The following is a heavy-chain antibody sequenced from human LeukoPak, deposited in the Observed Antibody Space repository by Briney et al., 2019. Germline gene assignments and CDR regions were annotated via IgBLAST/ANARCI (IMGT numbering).Heavy chain of an antibody. Sequence: GGSLRLSCAASGFNFFSYGIHWVRQAPGKGLEWVAVISYDGSNKYYADSVKGRFTISRDNSKSTLYLQMNSLRAEDTAVYYCAKVANSGWYNFDYWGQGTLVTVSS. CDR3: AKVANSGWYNFDY. CDR1: GFNFFSYG. J-gene: IGHJ4*02. V-gene: IGHV3-30*18. D-gene: IGHD6-19*01. CDR2: ISYDGSNK.